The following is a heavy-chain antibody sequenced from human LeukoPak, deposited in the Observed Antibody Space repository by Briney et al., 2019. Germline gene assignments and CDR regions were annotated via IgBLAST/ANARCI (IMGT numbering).Heavy chain of an antibody. CDR1: GFTFSSYG. V-gene: IGHV3-30*02. D-gene: IGHD3-22*01. Sequence: GGSLRLSCAASGFTFSSYGMHWVRQAPGKGLEWVAFIRYDGSNKYYADSVKGQFTISRDNPKNTLYLQMNSLRAEDTAVYYCAKVAKNYYDSSGYYENFDYWGQGTLVTVSS. J-gene: IGHJ4*02. CDR3: AKVAKNYYDSSGYYENFDY. CDR2: IRYDGSNK.